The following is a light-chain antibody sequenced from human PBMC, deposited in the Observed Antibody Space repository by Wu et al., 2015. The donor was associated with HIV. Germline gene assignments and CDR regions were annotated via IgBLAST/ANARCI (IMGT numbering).Light chain of an antibody. CDR1: QSVSGNY. CDR3: QQRADWPLT. J-gene: IGKJ4*01. Sequence: DIVLTQSPGTLSLSPGERATLSCRARQSVSGNYLAWFQQKPGQAPRLLIYGTSSRATGIPDRFSGSGSGTDFTLTITRLEPEDFAVYYCQQRADWPLTFGGGTKVEIK. CDR2: GTS. V-gene: IGKV3D-20*02.